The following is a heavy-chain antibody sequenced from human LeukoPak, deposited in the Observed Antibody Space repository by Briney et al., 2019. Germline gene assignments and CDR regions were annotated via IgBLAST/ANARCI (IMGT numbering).Heavy chain of an antibody. CDR2: ISSSGSTI. CDR3: ARADSSGYSSFDY. J-gene: IGHJ4*02. CDR1: GFTFSSYE. V-gene: IGHV3-48*03. D-gene: IGHD3-22*01. Sequence: GGSLRLSCAASGFTFSSYETNWVRQAPGKGLEWVSYISSSGSTIYYADSVKGRFTISRDNAKNSLYLQMNSLRAEDTAVYYCARADSSGYSSFDYWGQGTLVTVSS.